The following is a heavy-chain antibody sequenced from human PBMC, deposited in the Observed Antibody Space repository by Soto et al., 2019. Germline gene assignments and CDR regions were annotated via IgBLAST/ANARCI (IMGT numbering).Heavy chain of an antibody. J-gene: IGHJ6*03. CDR2: IYSGGST. D-gene: IGHD6-13*01. Sequence: GGSLRLSCAASGFTVSSNYMSWVRQAPGKGLEWVSVIYSGGSTYYADSVKGRFTISRDNSKNTLYLQMNSLRAEDTAVYYSARDWSIAAAGAPPEYYYYYMDVWGKGTTVTVSS. CDR3: ARDWSIAAAGAPPEYYYYYMDV. V-gene: IGHV3-66*01. CDR1: GFTVSSNY.